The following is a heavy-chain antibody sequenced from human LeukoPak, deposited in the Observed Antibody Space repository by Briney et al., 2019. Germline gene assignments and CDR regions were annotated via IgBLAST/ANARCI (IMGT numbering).Heavy chain of an antibody. CDR1: GFTFSSYG. CDR3: ARDPSLRVTLDY. J-gene: IGHJ4*02. CDR2: VWYDGSNK. Sequence: GRSLRLSCAASGFTFSSYGMHWVRQAPGKGPEWVAVVWYDGSNKYYADSVKGRFTISRDNSKNTLYLQMNSLRAEDTAVYYCARDPSLRVTLDYWGQGTLVTVSS. D-gene: IGHD5/OR15-5a*01. V-gene: IGHV3-33*01.